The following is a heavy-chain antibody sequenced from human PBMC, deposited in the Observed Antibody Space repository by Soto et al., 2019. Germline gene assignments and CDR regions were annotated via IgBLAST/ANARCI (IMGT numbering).Heavy chain of an antibody. Sequence: QVQLQQWGAGLLKPSETLSLTCAVYGGSFGGYYWSGFAQPPGKGLEWIGEINHSGSTNYNPSLKSRVTISVDTSKNQFSLKLSSVTAADTAVYYCARWYSRSVYWGQGTLVTVSS. V-gene: IGHV4-34*01. CDR3: ARWYSRSVY. CDR1: GGSFGGYY. D-gene: IGHD6-13*01. J-gene: IGHJ4*02. CDR2: INHSGST.